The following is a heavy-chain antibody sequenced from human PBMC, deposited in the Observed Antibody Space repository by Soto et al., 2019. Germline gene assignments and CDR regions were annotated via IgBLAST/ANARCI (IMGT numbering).Heavy chain of an antibody. J-gene: IGHJ4*02. CDR2: INGDGLTT. CDR1: GFTFSSYW. V-gene: IGHV3-74*01. Sequence: EVQLVESGGGLVQPGGSLRLSCAASGFTFSSYWIHWVRQAPGEGLVWVSRINGDGLTTNYADSVKGRFAISRDNRKNTLYRQMNSLGAEDTAVYYCVRGASGALYLDSWGQGTLVTVSS. D-gene: IGHD3-10*01. CDR3: VRGASGALYLDS.